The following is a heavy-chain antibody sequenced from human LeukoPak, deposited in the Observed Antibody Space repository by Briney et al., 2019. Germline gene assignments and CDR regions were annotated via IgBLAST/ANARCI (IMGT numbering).Heavy chain of an antibody. D-gene: IGHD7-27*01. CDR1: GYTFTGYY. CDR3: ARAYSRANWEFDY. J-gene: IGHJ4*02. CDR2: INPNSGGT. V-gene: IGHV1-2*06. Sequence: GASVKVSCKASGYTFTGYYMHWVRQAPGQGLEWMGRINPNSGGTNYAQKFQGRVTMTRDTSISTAYMELSRLRSDDTAVYYCARAYSRANWEFDYWGQGTLVTVSS.